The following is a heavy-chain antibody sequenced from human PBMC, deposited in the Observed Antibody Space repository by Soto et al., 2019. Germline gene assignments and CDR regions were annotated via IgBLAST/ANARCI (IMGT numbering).Heavy chain of an antibody. J-gene: IGHJ6*02. V-gene: IGHV1-69*01. CDR3: ARDCSGGSCSLYYYYGMDV. CDR1: GGTFSSYA. D-gene: IGHD2-15*01. Sequence: QVQLVQSGAEVKKPGSSVKVSCKASGGTFSSYATSWVRQAPGQGLEWMGGIIPIFGTANYAQKFQGRVTITVDESTSTACMEVSSLRSEGTAVYYCARDCSGGSCSLYYYYGMDVWGQGTTVTVSS. CDR2: IIPIFGTA.